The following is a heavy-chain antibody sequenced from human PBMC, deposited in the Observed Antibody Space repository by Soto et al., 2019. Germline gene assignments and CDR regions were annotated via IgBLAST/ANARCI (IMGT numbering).Heavy chain of an antibody. Sequence: PGGSLRLSCAASRFTFNNYAMHWVRNNPGKGLEWVSGINWNSGSIGYADSVKGRFTISRDNAKTSLYLQMNSLRAEDTALYYCAKDRGSGSYAANYYYYGMDVWGQGTTVTVSS. J-gene: IGHJ6*02. V-gene: IGHV3-9*01. D-gene: IGHD3-10*01. CDR2: INWNSGSI. CDR1: RFTFNNYA. CDR3: AKDRGSGSYAANYYYYGMDV.